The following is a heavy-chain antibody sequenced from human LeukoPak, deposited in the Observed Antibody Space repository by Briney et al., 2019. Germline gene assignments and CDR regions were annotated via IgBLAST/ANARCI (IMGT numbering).Heavy chain of an antibody. CDR3: ARSGIAAADAFDI. CDR2: MNPNSGNT. D-gene: IGHD6-13*01. CDR1: GYTFTSYD. V-gene: IGHV1-8*01. Sequence: EASVKVSCKASGYTFTSYDINWVRQAPGQGLEWMGWMNPNSGNTGYAQKFQGRVTMTRNTSISTAYMELSSLRSEDTAVYYCARSGIAAADAFDIWGQGTMVTVSS. J-gene: IGHJ3*02.